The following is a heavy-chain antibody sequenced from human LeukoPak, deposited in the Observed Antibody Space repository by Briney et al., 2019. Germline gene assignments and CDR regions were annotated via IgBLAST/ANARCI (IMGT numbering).Heavy chain of an antibody. D-gene: IGHD1-26*01. J-gene: IGHJ4*02. V-gene: IGHV3-74*01. CDR2: INSDGSST. CDR3: AKEYSGSYLDY. Sequence: GGSLRLSCAASGFTFSSYWMHWVRQAPGKGLVWVSRINSDGSSTRYADSVKGRFTISRDNTKNTLYLQMNSLRAEGTAVYYCAKEYSGSYLDYWGQGTLVTASS. CDR1: GFTFSSYW.